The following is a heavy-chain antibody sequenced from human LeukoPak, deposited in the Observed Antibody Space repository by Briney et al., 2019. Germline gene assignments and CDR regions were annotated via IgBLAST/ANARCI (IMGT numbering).Heavy chain of an antibody. CDR1: GFTFSSYS. CDR3: ARDPILSVEMASFDY. J-gene: IGHJ4*02. D-gene: IGHD5-24*01. Sequence: PGGSLRLSCAASGFTFSSYSMNWVRQAPGKGLEWVSSISSSSSYIYYADSVKGRFTISRDNAKNSLYLQMNSLRAEDTAVYYCARDPILSVEMASFDYWGQGTLVTVSS. CDR2: ISSSSSYI. V-gene: IGHV3-21*01.